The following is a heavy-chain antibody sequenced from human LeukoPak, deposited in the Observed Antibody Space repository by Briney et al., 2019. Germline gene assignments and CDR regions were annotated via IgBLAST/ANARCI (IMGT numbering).Heavy chain of an antibody. CDR2: ISGRGGST. D-gene: IGHD1-26*01. V-gene: IGHV3-23*01. J-gene: IGHJ4*02. CDR1: GGSISSGGYS. CDR3: AKDAVGTTFGYYFDY. Sequence: ETLSLTCAVSGGSISSGGYSWSWVRQAPGKGLEWVSGISGRGGSTYYADSVKGRFAISRDNSKNTLYLQLISPRAEDTAVYYCAKDAVGTTFGYYFDYWGQGALVTVSS.